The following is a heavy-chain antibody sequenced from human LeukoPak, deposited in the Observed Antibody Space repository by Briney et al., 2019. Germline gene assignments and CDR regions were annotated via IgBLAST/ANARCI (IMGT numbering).Heavy chain of an antibody. J-gene: IGHJ6*02. D-gene: IGHD3-16*01. CDR2: INHNGNVN. Sequence: GGSLRLSCVASGFTFSSYWMNWARQAPGKGLEWVASINHNGNVNYYVDSVKGRSTISRDNAKNSLYLQMSNLRAEDTAVYFCARGGGLDVWGQGATVTVSS. CDR3: ARGGGLDV. CDR1: GFTFSSYW. V-gene: IGHV3-7*03.